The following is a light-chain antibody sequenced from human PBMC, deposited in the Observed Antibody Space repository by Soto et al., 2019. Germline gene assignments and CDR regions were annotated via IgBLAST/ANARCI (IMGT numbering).Light chain of an antibody. V-gene: IGKV3-20*01. J-gene: IGKJ1*01. CDR3: QQHARSGT. Sequence: GARCVGKEGRARCSWRASQSVSSSYLAWYQQKPGQAPRLLIYDASTRATGIPDRFSGSGSRTHFTLTFSLLEPEDPPVYYLQQHARSGTFGQGTKVDIK. CDR2: DAS. CDR1: QSVSSSY.